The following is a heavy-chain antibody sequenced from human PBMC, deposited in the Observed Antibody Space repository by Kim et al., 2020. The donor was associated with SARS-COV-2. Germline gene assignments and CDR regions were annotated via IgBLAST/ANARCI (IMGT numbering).Heavy chain of an antibody. D-gene: IGHD3-22*01. CDR1: GGSISSSSYY. J-gene: IGHJ4*02. V-gene: IGHV4-39*01. CDR2: IYYSGST. CDR3: ASPYYDSSGYYTSLIRPAGFDY. Sequence: SETLSLTCTVSGGSISSSSYYWGWIRQPPGKGLEWIGSIYYSGSTYYNPSLKSRVTISVDTSKNQFSLKLSSVTAADTAVYYCASPYYDSSGYYTSLIRPAGFDYWGQGTLVTVSS.